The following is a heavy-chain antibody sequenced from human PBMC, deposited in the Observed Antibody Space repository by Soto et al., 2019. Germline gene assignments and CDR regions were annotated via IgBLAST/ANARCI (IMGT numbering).Heavy chain of an antibody. D-gene: IGHD3-10*01. CDR1: GGSISTYD. CDR2: IYYSGST. Sequence: QVQLQESGPGLVKPSETLSLTCTVSGGSISTYDWSWIRQPPGKGLEWIGYIYYSGSTNYNPSLKSRVTISVDTSKNQFSLKLSSVTAADTAVHYCARGDYGSGSYYKGGYYGLDVSGQGTTVTVSS. J-gene: IGHJ6*02. CDR3: ARGDYGSGSYYKGGYYGLDV. V-gene: IGHV4-59*01.